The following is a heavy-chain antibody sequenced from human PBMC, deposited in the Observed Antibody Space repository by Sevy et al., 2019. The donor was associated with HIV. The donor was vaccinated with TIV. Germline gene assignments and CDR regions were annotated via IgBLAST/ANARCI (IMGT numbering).Heavy chain of an antibody. CDR1: GFSFSSSG. CDR2: IWYDGSKQ. Sequence: GGSLRLSCAASGFSFSSSGMNWVRQAPGKGLEWVADIWYDGSKQYYEDSVKGRFTMSRDNSKKTVYLQMNSLRVEDTAVEDCARGVLGAAAGYEYMDIWGKGTTVTVSS. D-gene: IGHD6-13*01. CDR3: ARGVLGAAAGYEYMDI. J-gene: IGHJ6*03. V-gene: IGHV3-33*01.